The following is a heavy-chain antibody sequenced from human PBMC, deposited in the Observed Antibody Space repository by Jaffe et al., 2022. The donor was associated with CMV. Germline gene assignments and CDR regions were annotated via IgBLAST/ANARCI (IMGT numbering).Heavy chain of an antibody. V-gene: IGHV3-33*01. Sequence: QVQLVESGGGVVQPGRSLRLSCAASGFTFSSYGMHWVRQAPGKGLEWVAVIWYDGSNKYYADSVKGRFTISRDNSKNTLYLQMNSLRAEDTAVYYCARDWYSGSRQAPFDYWGQGTLVTVSS. D-gene: IGHD1-26*01. J-gene: IGHJ4*02. CDR1: GFTFSSYG. CDR2: IWYDGSNK. CDR3: ARDWYSGSRQAPFDY.